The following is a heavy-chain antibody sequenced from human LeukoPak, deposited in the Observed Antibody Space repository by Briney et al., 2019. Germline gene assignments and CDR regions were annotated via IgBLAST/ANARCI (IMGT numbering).Heavy chain of an antibody. V-gene: IGHV3-21*05. CDR3: ASSATIVGASPEPAYFDY. Sequence: PGGSLRLSCAASGSTFSSHTMNWVRQAPGKGLEWVSCRFAISRDNAKNSLYLQMNSLRAEDTAVYYCASSATIVGASPEPAYFDYWGQGTLVAVSS. J-gene: IGHJ4*02. CDR1: GSTFSSHT. D-gene: IGHD1-26*01.